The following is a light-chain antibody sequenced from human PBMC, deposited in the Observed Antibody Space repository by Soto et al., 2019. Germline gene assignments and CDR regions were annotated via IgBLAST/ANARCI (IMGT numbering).Light chain of an antibody. Sequence: QSALTQPASVSGSPGQSINISCTGTSSDVGGYNYVSWYQHHPGKAPKLIIYDVSNRPSGVSNPFSGSKSGNTASLTISGLQPEDEADSYCSSYTTSNTRQIVFGTGTKVPVL. CDR2: DVS. CDR1: SSDVGGYNY. CDR3: SSYTTSNTRQIV. J-gene: IGLJ1*01. V-gene: IGLV2-14*03.